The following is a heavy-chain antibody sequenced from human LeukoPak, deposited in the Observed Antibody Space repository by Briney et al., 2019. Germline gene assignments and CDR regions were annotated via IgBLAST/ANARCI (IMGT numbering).Heavy chain of an antibody. CDR2: MNPNSGNT. Sequence: ASVKVSCKASGYTFINYNINWVRQATGQGLEWMGWMNPNSGNTGYAQKFQGRVTMTRNTSISTAYMELSSLRSEDTAVYYCARGLRSSGSYMRSNHNWFDPWGQGTLVTVSS. J-gene: IGHJ5*02. D-gene: IGHD3-10*01. CDR1: GYTFINYN. V-gene: IGHV1-8*02. CDR3: ARGLRSSGSYMRSNHNWFDP.